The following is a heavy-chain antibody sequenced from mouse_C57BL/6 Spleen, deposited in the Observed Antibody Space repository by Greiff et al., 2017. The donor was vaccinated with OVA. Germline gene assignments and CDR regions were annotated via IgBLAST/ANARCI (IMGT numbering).Heavy chain of an antibody. V-gene: IGHV1-4*01. CDR2: INPSSGYT. CDR3: ARHGDSSDYDIDY. J-gene: IGHJ2*01. Sequence: QVQLQQSGAELARPGASVKMSCKASGYTFTSYTMHWVKQRPGQGLEWIGYINPSSGYTKYNQKFKDKATLTADKSSSTAYMQLSSLTSEDSAVYYGARHGDSSDYDIDYWGQGTTLTVSS. D-gene: IGHD3-2*02. CDR1: GYTFTSYT.